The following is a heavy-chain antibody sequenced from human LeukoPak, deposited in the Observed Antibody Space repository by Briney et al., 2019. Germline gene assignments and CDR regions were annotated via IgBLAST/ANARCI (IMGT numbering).Heavy chain of an antibody. Sequence: GGSLRLSCAASGFTFSSYSMNWVRQAPGKGLEWISSISSSSSYIYYADSVKGRFTISRDNAKNSLYLQMNSLRAEDTAVYYCARDSEGASSRGWFDPWGQGTLVTVS. V-gene: IGHV3-21*01. CDR1: GFTFSSYS. CDR2: ISSSSSYI. CDR3: ARDSEGASSRGWFDP. J-gene: IGHJ5*02.